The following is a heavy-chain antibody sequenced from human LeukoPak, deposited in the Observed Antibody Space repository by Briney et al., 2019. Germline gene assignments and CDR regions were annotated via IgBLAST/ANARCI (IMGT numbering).Heavy chain of an antibody. CDR3: AKCMSSTGVCLNFDY. D-gene: IGHD2-21*02. CDR2: ISGSGGST. J-gene: IGHJ4*02. Sequence: GGSLRLSCAASRFTFSSYAMSWFRQAPGKGLEWVSAISGSGGSTYYADFVKGRFTISRDNSKTTLYLQMNSLRAEHTAVYYCAKCMSSTGVCLNFDYWGQGILVAVST. CDR1: RFTFSSYA. V-gene: IGHV3-23*01.